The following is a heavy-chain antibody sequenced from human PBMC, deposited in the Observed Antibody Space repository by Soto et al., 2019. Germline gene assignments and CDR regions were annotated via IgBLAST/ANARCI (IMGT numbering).Heavy chain of an antibody. V-gene: IGHV1-8*01. CDR2: MNPNSGNT. CDR1: GYTFTSYD. Sequence: GASVKVSCKASGYTFTSYDINWVRQATGQGLDGMGWMNPNSGNTVYAQKFRGRVTMTRNTSISTAYMELSSLRSEDTAVYYCAREARNAFDIWGQGTMVTVSS. CDR3: AREARNAFDI. J-gene: IGHJ3*02.